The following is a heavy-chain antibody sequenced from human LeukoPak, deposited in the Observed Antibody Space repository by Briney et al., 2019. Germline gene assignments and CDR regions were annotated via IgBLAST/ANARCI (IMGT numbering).Heavy chain of an antibody. CDR2: IYHSGST. J-gene: IGHJ6*02. V-gene: IGHV4-4*02. CDR1: GGSISSSNW. CDR3: ARVAFQYYYYGMDV. Sequence: SETLSLTCAVSGGSISSSNWWSWVRQPPGKGLEWIGEIYHSGSTNYNPSLKSRVTISVDKSKNQFSLKLSSVTAADTAVYYCARVAFQYYYYGMDVWGQGTTVTVSS.